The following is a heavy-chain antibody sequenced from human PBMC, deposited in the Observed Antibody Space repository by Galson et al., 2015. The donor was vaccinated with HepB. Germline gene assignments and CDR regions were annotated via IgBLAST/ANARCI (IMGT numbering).Heavy chain of an antibody. CDR1: GGSISSGGYY. D-gene: IGHD3-22*01. Sequence: QVQLQESGPGLVKPSETLSLTCTVSGGSISSGGYYWSWIRQHPGKGLEWIGYIYYSGSTYYNPSLKSRVTISVDTSKNQFSLKLSSVTAADTAVYYCARAGYYYDSSGYYSANFDYWGQGTLVTVSS. CDR2: IYYSGST. CDR3: ARAGYYYDSSGYYSANFDY. J-gene: IGHJ4*02. V-gene: IGHV4-31*03.